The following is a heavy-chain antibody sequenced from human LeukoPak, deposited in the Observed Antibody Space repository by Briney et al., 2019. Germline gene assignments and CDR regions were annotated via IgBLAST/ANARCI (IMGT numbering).Heavy chain of an antibody. CDR3: AGGGGLDA. V-gene: IGHV3-7*03. J-gene: IGHJ6*04. CDR2: INHNGNVN. D-gene: IGHD3-16*01. Sequence: GGSLRLSCAASGFTFSSYWMNWARQAPGKGLEWVASINHNGNVNYYVDSVKGRFTISRDNAKNSLYLQMSNLRAEDTAVYFWAGGGGLDAGAKGPTVPVSS. CDR1: GFTFSSYW.